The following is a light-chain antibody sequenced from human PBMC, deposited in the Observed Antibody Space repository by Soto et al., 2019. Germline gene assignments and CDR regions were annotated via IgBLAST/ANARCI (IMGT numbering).Light chain of an antibody. CDR1: QSISSW. V-gene: IGKV1-5*01. CDR2: DAS. J-gene: IGKJ1*01. Sequence: DIQMTQSPSTLSASVGDRVTITCRASQSISSWLAWYQQKPGKAPKLLIYDASSLESGVPSSFSGSGSGTEFTLSICSLQPYDFATYYCQQYNRYSGTFGQGPKLELK. CDR3: QQYNRYSGT.